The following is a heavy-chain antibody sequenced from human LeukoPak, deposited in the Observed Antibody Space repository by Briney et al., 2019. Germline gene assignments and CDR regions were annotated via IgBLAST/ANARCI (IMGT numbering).Heavy chain of an antibody. V-gene: IGHV1-46*01. D-gene: IGHD3-22*01. CDR2: INPSGGST. Sequence: ASVKVSCKASGYTFTSYYMHWVRQAPGQGLEWMGIINPSGGSTSYAQKFQGRVTMTRDTSTSTVYMELSSLRSEDTAVYYCARAGHYYDSSGSFYYYYYYMDVRGKGTTVTVSS. J-gene: IGHJ6*03. CDR3: ARAGHYYDSSGSFYYYYYYMDV. CDR1: GYTFTSYY.